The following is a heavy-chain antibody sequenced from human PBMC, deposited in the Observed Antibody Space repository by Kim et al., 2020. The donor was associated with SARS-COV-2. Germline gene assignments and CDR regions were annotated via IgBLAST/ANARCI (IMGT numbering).Heavy chain of an antibody. CDR2: IKQDGSEK. CDR3: ARKDIVAKASFFDI. Sequence: GGSLRLSCAASGFTFSSYWMSWVRQAPGKGLEWVANIKQDGSEKYYVDSVKGRFTISRDNAKNSLYLQMNSLRAEDTAVYYCARKDIVAKASFFDIWGQGTMVTVSS. D-gene: IGHD5-12*01. V-gene: IGHV3-7*03. J-gene: IGHJ3*02. CDR1: GFTFSSYW.